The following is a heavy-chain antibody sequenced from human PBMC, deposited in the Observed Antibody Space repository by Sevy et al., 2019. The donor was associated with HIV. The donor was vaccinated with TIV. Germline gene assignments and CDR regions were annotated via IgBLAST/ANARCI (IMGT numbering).Heavy chain of an antibody. Sequence: GGSLRLSCAASGFSFSQYSMNWVRQAPGKGLEWLSYISGTSGTINYAASVKGRFTISRDNAKNSVYLQMNSLRDEDTAVYYCARVVLYYDANYCDYWGQGALVTVSS. CDR2: ISGTSGTI. J-gene: IGHJ4*02. CDR1: GFSFSQYS. CDR3: ARVVLYYDANYCDY. V-gene: IGHV3-48*02. D-gene: IGHD3-22*01.